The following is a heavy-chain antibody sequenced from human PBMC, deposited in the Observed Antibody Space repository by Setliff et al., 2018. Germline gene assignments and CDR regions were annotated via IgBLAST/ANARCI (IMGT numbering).Heavy chain of an antibody. Sequence: SETLSLTCTVSGGSVSSASHYWGWIRQAPGKGMEWIGSVYYSGYTYYNPSLKSRVTMSVDTSKRQFSLKLGSATAADTAVYYCARDMGQPYYFESWGLGTLVTVSS. J-gene: IGHJ4*02. V-gene: IGHV4-39*07. D-gene: IGHD1-1*01. CDR2: VYYSGYT. CDR3: ARDMGQPYYFES. CDR1: GGSVSSASHY.